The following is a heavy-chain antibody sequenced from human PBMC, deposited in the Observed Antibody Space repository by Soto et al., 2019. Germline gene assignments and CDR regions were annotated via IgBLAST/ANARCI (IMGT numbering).Heavy chain of an antibody. CDR1: GDAIYIGGYY. Sequence: PSETLSLTCTVSGDAIYIGGYYWTWIRQHPGKGLEWIGYIYHTGKTYYNPSLESRVTMSVDTSKNQFSLKVNSMTAADTAVYYCARYRREAVAGYTLDNWGQGILVTVSS. J-gene: IGHJ4*02. CDR3: ARYRREAVAGYTLDN. V-gene: IGHV4-31*03. D-gene: IGHD6-13*01. CDR2: IYHTGKT.